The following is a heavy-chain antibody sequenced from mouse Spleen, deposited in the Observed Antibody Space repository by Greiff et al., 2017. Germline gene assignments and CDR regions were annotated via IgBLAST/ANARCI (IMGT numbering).Heavy chain of an antibody. CDR2: IDPANGNT. V-gene: IGHV14-3*01. CDR3: ATDSSGYVDYAMDY. Sequence: DVQLQESVAELVRPGASVKLSCTASGFNIKNTYMHWVKQRPEQGLEWIGRIDPANGNTKYAPKFQGQATITADQSSNTAYLQLSSLPSEDTAIYYCATDSSGYVDYAMDYWGQGTSVTVSS. D-gene: IGHD3-2*01. CDR1: GFNIKNTY. J-gene: IGHJ4*01.